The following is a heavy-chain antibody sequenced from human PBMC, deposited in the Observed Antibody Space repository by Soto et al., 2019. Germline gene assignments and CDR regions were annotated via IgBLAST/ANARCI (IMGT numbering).Heavy chain of an antibody. D-gene: IGHD6-19*01. J-gene: IGHJ4*02. V-gene: IGHV3-23*01. CDR1: GFTFWRND. Sequence: EVQLLESGGGLVQPGGSLRLSCAASGFTFWRNDMSWVRQAPGKGLEWVSGISGRGGSTYYADSVKGRFTISRDNSKNKLYLQMNSLRAEDTAVYYCAKDLPGGGWSYDYWGQGTLVTVSS. CDR3: AKDLPGGGWSYDY. CDR2: ISGRGGST.